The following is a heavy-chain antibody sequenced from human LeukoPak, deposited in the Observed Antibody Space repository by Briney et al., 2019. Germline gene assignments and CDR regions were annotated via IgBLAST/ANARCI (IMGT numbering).Heavy chain of an antibody. V-gene: IGHV3-23*01. D-gene: IGHD2-15*01. CDR3: AKDGGY. CDR2: IRGSGGSI. CDR1: GFTVSSYA. Sequence: GGSLRLSCAASGFTVSSYAVSWYRDAPGKGLEWVSAIRGSGGSIYYADSVTGRFTISRDNSKNTLYLQMNSLRAEDTAVYYCAKDGGYWGQGTLVIVSS. J-gene: IGHJ4*02.